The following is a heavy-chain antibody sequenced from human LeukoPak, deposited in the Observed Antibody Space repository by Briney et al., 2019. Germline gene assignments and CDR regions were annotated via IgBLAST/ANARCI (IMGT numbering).Heavy chain of an antibody. CDR1: GCTISSDSYY. J-gene: IGHJ4*02. CDR3: ARVAAAGDFDY. CDR2: IYTGGST. D-gene: IGHD6-13*01. V-gene: IGHV4-61*02. Sequence: SQTLSLTCTASGCTISSDSYYWSWIRQPAGKGLEWIGRIYTGGSTNYNPSLKSRVTISVDTSKNQFSLKLSSVTAADTAVYYCARVAAAGDFDYWGQGTLVTVSS.